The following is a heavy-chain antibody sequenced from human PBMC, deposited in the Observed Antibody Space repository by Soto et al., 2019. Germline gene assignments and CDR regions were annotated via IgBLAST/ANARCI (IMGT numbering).Heavy chain of an antibody. CDR2: IGTAGDT. Sequence: GGSLRLSCAASGFTFSSYDMHWVRQATGKGLEWVSAIGTAGDTYYPGSVKGRFTISRENAKNSLYLQMNSLRAEDTAVYYCARGLGYCSGGSCYYYGMDVWGQGTTVTVSS. V-gene: IGHV3-13*01. CDR1: GFTFSSYD. CDR3: ARGLGYCSGGSCYYYGMDV. D-gene: IGHD2-15*01. J-gene: IGHJ6*02.